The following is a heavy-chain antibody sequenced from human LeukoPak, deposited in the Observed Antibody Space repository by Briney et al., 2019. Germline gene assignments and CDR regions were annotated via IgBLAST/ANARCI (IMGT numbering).Heavy chain of an antibody. V-gene: IGHV4-59*12. CDR2: IYYRGST. Sequence: SETLSLTCTLSGGSISSYYWSWIRQPPGKGLGWFGYIYYRGSTNYNPSLKSRVTISVDTSKNQFSLKLSSVTAADTAVYYCARGVEMATIPYWGQGTLVTVSS. CDR3: ARGVEMATIPY. J-gene: IGHJ4*02. D-gene: IGHD5-24*01. CDR1: GGSISSYY.